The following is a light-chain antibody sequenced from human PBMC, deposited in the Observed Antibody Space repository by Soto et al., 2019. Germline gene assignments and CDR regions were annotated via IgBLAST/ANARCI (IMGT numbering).Light chain of an antibody. Sequence: GDRVTITCRASQSITTFLAWYQQKPGNAPQILIYDASKLEPGVPSRLRGGGSGTEFTLTISRLQPDDFETYYCQQYNSYSWTFGQGTKVDIK. CDR2: DAS. V-gene: IGKV1-5*01. CDR3: QQYNSYSWT. CDR1: QSITTF. J-gene: IGKJ1*01.